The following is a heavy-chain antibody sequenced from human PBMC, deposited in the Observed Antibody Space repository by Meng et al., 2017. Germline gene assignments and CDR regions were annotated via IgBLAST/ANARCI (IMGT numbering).Heavy chain of an antibody. CDR3: AKTYSSSWYYFDY. CDR2: INPNSGGT. CDR1: GYTFTGYY. V-gene: IGHV1-2*06. Sequence: ASVKVSRKASGYTFTGYYMHWVRQAPGQGLEWMGRINPNSGGTNYAQKFQGRVTMTRDTSISTAYMELSRLRSDDTAVYYCAKTYSSSWYYFDYWGQGTLVTVSS. J-gene: IGHJ4*02. D-gene: IGHD6-13*01.